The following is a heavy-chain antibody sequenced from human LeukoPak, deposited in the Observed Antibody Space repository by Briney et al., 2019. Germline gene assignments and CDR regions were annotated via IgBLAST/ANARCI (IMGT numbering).Heavy chain of an antibody. CDR2: TSGSGGST. CDR1: GFTFSSYA. CDR3: AKDKGYGSGSLTSLDY. J-gene: IGHJ4*02. V-gene: IGHV3-23*01. D-gene: IGHD3-10*01. Sequence: QPGGSLRLSCAASGFTFSSYAMSWVRQAPGKGLEWVSATSGSGGSTYYADSVKGRFTISRDNSKNTLYLQMNSLRAEDTAVYYCAKDKGYGSGSLTSLDYWGQGTLVTVSS.